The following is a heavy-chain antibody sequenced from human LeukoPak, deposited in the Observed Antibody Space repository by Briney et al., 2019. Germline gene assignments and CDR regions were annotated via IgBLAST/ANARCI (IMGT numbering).Heavy chain of an antibody. V-gene: IGHV4-39*01. CDR1: GDSVSSTTYY. J-gene: IGHJ4*02. Sequence: PSETLSLTCTVSGDSVSSTTYYWGWIRQPPGKGLEWMANIYYTGSTYSNPSLKSRVSMSVDTSKNQFSLKMSSLTAADTAVYFCAGLSIGRYFDYIFESWGQGTLVTVSS. CDR2: IYYTGST. CDR3: AGLSIGRYFDYIFES. D-gene: IGHD3-9*01.